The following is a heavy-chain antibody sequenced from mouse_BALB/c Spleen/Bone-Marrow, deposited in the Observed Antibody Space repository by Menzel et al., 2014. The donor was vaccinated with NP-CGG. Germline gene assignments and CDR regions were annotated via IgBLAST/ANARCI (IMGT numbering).Heavy chain of an antibody. CDR1: GYAFTNYW. CDR3: ARELVRGMDY. D-gene: IGHD1-1*01. V-gene: IGHV1-54*01. Sequence: QVHLQQPGAELVRPGTSVKVSCKASGYAFTNYWIEWIKQRPGQGLEWIGVISPGSGGINYNEKFKGKAALTADKSSSTAYMQLSSLTSDDSAVYFCARELVRGMDYWGQGTSVTVSS. CDR2: ISPGSGGI. J-gene: IGHJ4*01.